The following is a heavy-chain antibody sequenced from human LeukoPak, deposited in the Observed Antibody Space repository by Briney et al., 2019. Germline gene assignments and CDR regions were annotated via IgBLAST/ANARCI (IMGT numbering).Heavy chain of an antibody. CDR3: AREGGRYCSGGSCYSSNGWYGGLNY. V-gene: IGHV1-18*01. CDR1: GYTFTSYG. Sequence: ASVKVSCTASGYTFTSYGISWVRQAPGQGLEWMGWISTYNGHTNYARKVQGRVTMTTDTSTSTAYMELRSLRSDDTAVYFCAREGGRYCSGGSCYSSNGWYGGLNYWGQGTLVTVSS. CDR2: ISTYNGHT. D-gene: IGHD2-15*01. J-gene: IGHJ4*02.